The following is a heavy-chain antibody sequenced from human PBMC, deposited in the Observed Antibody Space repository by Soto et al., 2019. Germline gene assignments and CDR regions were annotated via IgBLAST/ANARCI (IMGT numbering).Heavy chain of an antibody. CDR1: GFTFSSYA. CDR2: ISGSGGST. D-gene: IGHD3-22*01. J-gene: IGHJ4*02. V-gene: IGHV3-23*01. CDR3: AKARADYYDSSGYPVDY. Sequence: VQLLESGGGLVQPGGSLRLSCAASGFTFSSYAMSWVRQAPGKGLEWVSAISGSGGSTYYADSVKGRFTISRDNSKNTLYLQMNSLRAKDTAVHYCAKARADYYDSSGYPVDYWGQGTLVTVSS.